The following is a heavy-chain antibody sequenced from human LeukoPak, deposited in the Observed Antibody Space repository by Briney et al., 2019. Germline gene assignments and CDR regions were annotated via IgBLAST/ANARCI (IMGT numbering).Heavy chain of an antibody. CDR3: ARGAVTRRGVAFDY. Sequence: SETLSLTCAVYGGSFSGYYWSWIRQPPGKGLEWIGYIYYSGSTNYNPSLKSRVTISVDTSKNQFSLKLSSVTAADTAVYYCARGAVTRRGVAFDYWGQGTLVTVSS. J-gene: IGHJ4*02. V-gene: IGHV4-59*01. CDR2: IYYSGST. CDR1: GGSFSGYY. D-gene: IGHD4-11*01.